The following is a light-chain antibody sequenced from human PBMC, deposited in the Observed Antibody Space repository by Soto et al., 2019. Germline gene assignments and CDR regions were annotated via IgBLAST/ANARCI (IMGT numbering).Light chain of an antibody. Sequence: EVVMTQSPATLSVPTGERASLSCRASESVNSNDAWYQQKAGQTPRLLIYGASTRATGIPARFSGSGSGTEFTLTISSLQSEDCAIYYCQQHGIWSTFGQGTKVEIK. CDR2: GAS. CDR3: QQHGIWST. J-gene: IGKJ1*01. V-gene: IGKV3-15*01. CDR1: ESVNSN.